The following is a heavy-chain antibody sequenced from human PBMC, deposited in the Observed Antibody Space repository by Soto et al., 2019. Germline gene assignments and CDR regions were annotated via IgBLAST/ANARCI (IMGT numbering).Heavy chain of an antibody. J-gene: IGHJ6*02. CDR2: IWYDGSNK. V-gene: IGHV3-30*02. CDR1: GFTFSSYG. CDR3: AKDVLRFLEWLAFYGMDV. D-gene: IGHD3-3*01. Sequence: GGSLRLSCAASGFTFSSYGMHWVRQAPGKGLEWVAVIWYDGSNKYYADSVKGRFTISRDNSKNTLYLQMNSLRAEDTAVYYCAKDVLRFLEWLAFYGMDVWGQGTTVTVSS.